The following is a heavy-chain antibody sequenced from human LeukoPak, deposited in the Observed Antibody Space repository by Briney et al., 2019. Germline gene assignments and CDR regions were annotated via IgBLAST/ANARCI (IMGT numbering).Heavy chain of an antibody. J-gene: IGHJ3*02. CDR2: ISGSGGSI. D-gene: IGHD1-26*01. CDR1: GFTFSSYA. CDR3: ARDSSGSYWGNDAFDI. Sequence: GGSLRLSCAASGFTFSSYAMSWVRQAPGKGLEWVSAISGSGGSIYYADSVKGRFTISRDNAKNSLYLQMNSLRAEDTAVYYCARDSSGSYWGNDAFDIWGQGTMVTVSS. V-gene: IGHV3-23*01.